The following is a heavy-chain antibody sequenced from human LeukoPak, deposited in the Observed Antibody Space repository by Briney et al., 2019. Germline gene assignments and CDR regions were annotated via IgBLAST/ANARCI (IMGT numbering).Heavy chain of an antibody. D-gene: IGHD4-23*01. V-gene: IGHV3-11*01. J-gene: IGHJ5*01. CDR3: ARDRGNSDPGDWFDS. CDR2: ISGSGSTV. Sequence: TGGSLRLSCAASGFTFSDYYMSWIRQAPGKGLEWVSNISGSGSTVYYAASVRGRFTISRDNAKNSLFLQMNSLRAEDTAVYYCARDRGNSDPGDWFDSWGQGTLVTVSS. CDR1: GFTFSDYY.